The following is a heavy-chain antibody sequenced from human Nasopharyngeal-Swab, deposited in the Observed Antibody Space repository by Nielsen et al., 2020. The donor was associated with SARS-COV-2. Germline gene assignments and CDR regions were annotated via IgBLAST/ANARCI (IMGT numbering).Heavy chain of an antibody. CDR1: GFTVSSNY. CDR2: IYSGGST. D-gene: IGHD3-10*01. Sequence: GESLKISCAASGFTVSSNYMSRVRQAPGKGLEWVSVIYSGGSTYYADSVKGRFTISRDNSKNTLYLQMNSLRAEDTAVYYCARVYYGSGSSWGQGTLVTVSS. CDR3: ARVYYGSGSS. J-gene: IGHJ4*02. V-gene: IGHV3-66*01.